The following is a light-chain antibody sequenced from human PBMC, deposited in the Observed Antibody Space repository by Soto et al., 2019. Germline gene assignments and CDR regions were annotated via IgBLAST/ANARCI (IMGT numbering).Light chain of an antibody. CDR3: QQYNIWPRT. CDR2: GAS. J-gene: IGKJ1*01. V-gene: IGKV3-15*01. CDR1: QSVSSN. Sequence: EIVMTQSPATLSVSPGERATLSCRASQSVSSNLAWYQQKPGQAPRLLIYGASTRATGIPARFSGSGSGTEFTLTISSLQSEDFALYYCQQYNIWPRTFGQGTKVDIK.